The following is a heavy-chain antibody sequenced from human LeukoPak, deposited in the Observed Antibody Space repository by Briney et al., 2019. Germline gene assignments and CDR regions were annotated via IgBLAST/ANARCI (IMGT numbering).Heavy chain of an antibody. Sequence: GGSLRLSCAASGFTFSSYEMNWVRQAPGKGLEWVSYISSSGGTIYYADSVKGRFTISRDNAKNSLYLQMNSLRAEDTAVYYCARRLLGYCSGGSCYSGYFQHWGQGTLVTVSS. CDR3: ARRLLGYCSGGSCYSGYFQH. CDR2: ISSSGGTI. CDR1: GFTFSSYE. V-gene: IGHV3-48*03. D-gene: IGHD2-15*01. J-gene: IGHJ1*01.